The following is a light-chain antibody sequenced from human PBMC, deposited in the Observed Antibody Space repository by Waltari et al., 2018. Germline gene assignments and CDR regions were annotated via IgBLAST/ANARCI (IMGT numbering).Light chain of an antibody. CDR2: KAS. J-gene: IGKJ1*01. V-gene: IGKV1-5*03. CDR1: QDIGTW. CDR3: QHFDTYPWT. Sequence: DIQLTQSPSTLSASVGDRVTITCRASQDIGTWLAWYQQKPGKAPKLLLYKASRLQSGVPARFSGRGSETEFSLTISSLQPEDFATFYCQHFDTYPWTFGQGTKVDIK.